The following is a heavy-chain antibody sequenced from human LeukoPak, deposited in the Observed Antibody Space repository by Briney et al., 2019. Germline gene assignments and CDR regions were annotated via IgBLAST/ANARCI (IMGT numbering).Heavy chain of an antibody. D-gene: IGHD2-2*01. CDR2: INTDSSDI. CDR3: ARDTFQPGLIDS. J-gene: IGHJ4*02. CDR1: GFTFSRFA. Sequence: GGSLRLSCAASGFTFSRFAMNWVRQAPGKGLEWVSYINTDSSDIHYADSVKGRFTISRDNARNTLYLQLSSLRVEDSAVYYCARDTFQPGLIDSWGQGTLVTVSS. V-gene: IGHV3-21*05.